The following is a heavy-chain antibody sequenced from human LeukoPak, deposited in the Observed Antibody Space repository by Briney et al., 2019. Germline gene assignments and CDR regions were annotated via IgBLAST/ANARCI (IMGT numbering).Heavy chain of an antibody. CDR1: GFTFSSYW. Sequence: GSLRLSCAASGFTFSSYWMSWVRQPPGKGLEWIGSIYYSGSTYYNPSLKSRVTISVDTSKNQFSLKLSSVTAADTAVYYCARVSGWLQFALDYWGQGTLVTVSS. D-gene: IGHD5-24*01. J-gene: IGHJ4*02. CDR3: ARVSGWLQFALDY. CDR2: IYYSGST. V-gene: IGHV4-39*07.